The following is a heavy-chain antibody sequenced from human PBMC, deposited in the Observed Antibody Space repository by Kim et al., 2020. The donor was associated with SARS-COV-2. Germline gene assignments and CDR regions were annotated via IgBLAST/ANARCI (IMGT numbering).Heavy chain of an antibody. V-gene: IGHV1-69*13. J-gene: IGHJ4*02. CDR2: IIPIFGTA. Sequence: SVKVSCKVSGGTFSSYAISWVRQAPGQGLEWMGGIIPIFGTANYAQRFQGRVTIIADESTSTAYMELSSLRSEDTAVYYCARGDSSGYYYGWFDYWGQGTLVTVSS. CDR3: ARGDSSGYYYGWFDY. D-gene: IGHD3-22*01. CDR1: GGTFSSYA.